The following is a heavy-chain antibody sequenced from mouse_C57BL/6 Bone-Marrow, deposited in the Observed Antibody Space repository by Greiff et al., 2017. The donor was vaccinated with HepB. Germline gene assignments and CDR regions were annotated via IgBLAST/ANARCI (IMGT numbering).Heavy chain of an antibody. J-gene: IGHJ3*01. Sequence: QVQLKQSGAELVRPGASVKLSCKASGYTFTDYYINWVKQRPGQGLEWIARIYPGSGNTYYNEKFKGKATLTAEKSSSTAYMQLSSLTSEDSAVYVCATRGFAYWGQGTLVTVSA. CDR1: GYTFTDYY. V-gene: IGHV1-76*01. CDR2: IYPGSGNT. CDR3: ATRGFAY.